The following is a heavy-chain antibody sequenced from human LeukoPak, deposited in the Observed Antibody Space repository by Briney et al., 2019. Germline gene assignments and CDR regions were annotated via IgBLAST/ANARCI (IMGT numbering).Heavy chain of an antibody. CDR2: IYPGDSDT. V-gene: IGHV5-51*01. Sequence: GESLKISCKGSGYTFTSYWIGWVRQMPGKGLGWMGIIYPGDSDTRYSPSFQGQVTASADKSISTAYLQWSSLKASDTAMYYCARRGAERKCSGGSCFYDYWGQGTLVTVSS. CDR3: ARRGAERKCSGGSCFYDY. J-gene: IGHJ4*02. D-gene: IGHD2-15*01. CDR1: GYTFTSYW.